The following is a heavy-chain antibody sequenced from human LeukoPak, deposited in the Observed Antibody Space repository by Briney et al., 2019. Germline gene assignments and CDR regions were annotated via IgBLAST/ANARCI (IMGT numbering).Heavy chain of an antibody. D-gene: IGHD3-3*01. V-gene: IGHV1-2*02. CDR2: NNPNSCDT. J-gene: IGHJ2*01. CDR1: GYTFTDYY. Sequence: ASLKVFCKASGYTFTDYYLHWVRQAPRQGLEEMIWNNPNSCDTDSAKEFQGRVTMTGDTFITTGYMELSRLRYDDPTVYYCATSARSGYTYYRYSDLWGRGTLLTVSS. CDR3: ATSARSGYTYYRYSDL.